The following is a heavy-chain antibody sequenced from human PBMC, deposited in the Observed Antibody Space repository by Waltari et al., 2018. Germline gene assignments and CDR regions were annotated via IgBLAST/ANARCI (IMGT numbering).Heavy chain of an antibody. Sequence: EVQLVESGGGSVQPGGSLRLSCVISGPITTHWMSWVRQAPGKGVGGVANRKGDGMEKNYLEAGKGRFTGAKDNAKNSLYLQMNNLRVEDTAVYYCARELSWSGRDYWGQGTLVTVSS. CDR2: RKGDGMEK. CDR1: GPITTHW. CDR3: ARELSWSGRDY. D-gene: IGHD1-26*01. V-gene: IGHV3-7*01. J-gene: IGHJ4*02.